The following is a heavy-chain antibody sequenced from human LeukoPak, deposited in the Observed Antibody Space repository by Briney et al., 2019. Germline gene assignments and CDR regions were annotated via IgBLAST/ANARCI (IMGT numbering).Heavy chain of an antibody. CDR2: NIPIFSTA. CDR1: GGTFSSYA. J-gene: IGHJ5*02. CDR3: ARDGYCSSTSCYSLSWFGP. Sequence: GSSVKVSCKASGGTFSSYAISWVRQAPGQGLEWMGGNIPIFSTANYAQKFQGRVTITADESTSTAYMELSSLRSEDTAVYYCARDGYCSSTSCYSLSWFGPWGQGTWSPSPQ. D-gene: IGHD2-2*02. V-gene: IGHV1-69*01.